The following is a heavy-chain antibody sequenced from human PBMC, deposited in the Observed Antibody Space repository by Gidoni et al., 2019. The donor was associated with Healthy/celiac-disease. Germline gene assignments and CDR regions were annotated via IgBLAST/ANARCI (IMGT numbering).Heavy chain of an antibody. V-gene: IGHV3-33*01. Sequence: QVQLVESGGGVVQPGRSLRLSCAASGFTFSSYGMHWVRQAPGKGLEWVAVIWYDGSNKYYADSVKGRFTISRDNSKNTLYLQMNSLRAEDTAVYYCARDSLGGYSPPFDYWGQGTLVTVSS. D-gene: IGHD2-15*01. J-gene: IGHJ4*02. CDR2: IWYDGSNK. CDR1: GFTFSSYG. CDR3: ARDSLGGYSPPFDY.